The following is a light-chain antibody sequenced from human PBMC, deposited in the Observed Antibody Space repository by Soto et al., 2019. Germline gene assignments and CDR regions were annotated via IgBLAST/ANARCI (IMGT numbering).Light chain of an antibody. CDR3: QQYGSSPPVT. Sequence: EIVLTQSPGTLSLSPGERATLSCRASQSLTNTYLAWYQQKPGQAPRLLIYGASSRAAGIPDRFSGRGSGTDFTLTISRLEPEDFAVYYCQQYGSSPPVTFGQGTKVEIK. J-gene: IGKJ1*01. CDR2: GAS. V-gene: IGKV3-20*01. CDR1: QSLTNTY.